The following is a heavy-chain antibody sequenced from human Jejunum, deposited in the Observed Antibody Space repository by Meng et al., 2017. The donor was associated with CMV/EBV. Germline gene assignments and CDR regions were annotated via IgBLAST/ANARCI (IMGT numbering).Heavy chain of an antibody. CDR1: GEYY. CDR3: ARGAQLLPPPTYYYSGLDV. Sequence: GEYYWSSRRQPPGTGPEWIGYSYYSGTTYYNPSLKSRVTLSVDTSKNQFSLRLTSMPAADTAVYYCARGAQLLPPPTYYYSGLDVWCQGTKVTVSS. J-gene: IGHJ6*02. CDR2: SYYSGTT. V-gene: IGHV4-30-4*08. D-gene: IGHD5-18*01.